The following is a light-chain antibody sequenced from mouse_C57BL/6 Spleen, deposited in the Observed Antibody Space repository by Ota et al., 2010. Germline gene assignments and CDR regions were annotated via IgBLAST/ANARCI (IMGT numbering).Light chain of an antibody. CDR3: QQHYGVPFT. CDR2: HAK. V-gene: IGKV12-44*01. Sequence: DIQMTQSPSHPICICGRNCHHHMSNKVRIFYSYLAWYQLKQGKSPQRLVYHAKTLAEGVPSRFSGSGSGTQFSLKINSLQPEDFGCYYCQQHYGVPFTFGAGTKLELK. J-gene: IGKJ5*01. CDR1: RIFYSY.